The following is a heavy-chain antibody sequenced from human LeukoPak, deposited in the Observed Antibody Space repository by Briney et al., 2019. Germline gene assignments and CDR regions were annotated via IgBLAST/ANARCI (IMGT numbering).Heavy chain of an antibody. J-gene: IGHJ4*02. CDR3: ARTYYYDTSAYYGY. V-gene: IGHV3-21*01. CDR1: GFTFSSNA. CDR2: ISGSYT. Sequence: GGSLRLSCAASGFTFSSNAMSWVRQAPGKGLEWVSGISGSYTNYADSVRGRFTISRDNAKSSLYLQMNSLRAEDTAVYYCARTYYYDTSAYYGYWGQGTLVTVSS. D-gene: IGHD3-22*01.